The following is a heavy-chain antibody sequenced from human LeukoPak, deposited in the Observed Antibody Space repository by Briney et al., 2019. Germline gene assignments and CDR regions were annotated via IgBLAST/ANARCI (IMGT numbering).Heavy chain of an antibody. CDR1: GGSISSSNW. CDR2: IYHSGST. Sequence: PSGTLSLTCAVSGGSISSSNWWSWVRQPPGKGLERIGEIYHSGSTNYNPSLKSRVTISVDKSKNQFSLKLSSVTAADTAVYYCARDGVDTAMASYWYFDLWGRGTLVTVSS. J-gene: IGHJ2*01. V-gene: IGHV4-4*02. CDR3: ARDGVDTAMASYWYFDL. D-gene: IGHD5-18*01.